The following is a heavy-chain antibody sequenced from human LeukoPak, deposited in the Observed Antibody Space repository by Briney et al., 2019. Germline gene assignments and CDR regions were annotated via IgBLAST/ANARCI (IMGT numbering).Heavy chain of an antibody. D-gene: IGHD3-10*01. CDR1: GGSISSYY. CDR2: IYYSGST. CDR3: ARPGHGSFDAFDI. J-gene: IGHJ3*02. Sequence: SETLSLTCTVSGGSISSYYWSWIRQPPGKGLEWIGYIYYSGSTNYNPSLKSRVTISVDTSKNQFSLKLSSVTAADTAVYYCARPGHGSFDAFDIWGQGTMVTVSP. V-gene: IGHV4-59*08.